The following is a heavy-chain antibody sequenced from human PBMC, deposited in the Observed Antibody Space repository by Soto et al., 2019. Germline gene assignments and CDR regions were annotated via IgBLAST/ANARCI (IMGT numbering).Heavy chain of an antibody. Sequence: QVQLVQSGAEVKKPGASVKVSCKASGYTFVNYEINWVRQATGQGLEWLGWMNPHSGDTFYAQNFQGRVTMTRNTSITTAYMELNSRKSEDTAVYYCARQQAMDYWGQGTLVTVSS. CDR3: ARQQAMDY. CDR2: MNPHSGDT. V-gene: IGHV1-8*01. CDR1: GYTFVNYE. J-gene: IGHJ4*02.